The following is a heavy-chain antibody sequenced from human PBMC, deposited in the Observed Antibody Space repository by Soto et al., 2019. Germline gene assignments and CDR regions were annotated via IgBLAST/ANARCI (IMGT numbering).Heavy chain of an antibody. D-gene: IGHD2-15*01. Sequence: ELQLVESGGGLVKPGGSLRLSCAGSGFTFSSRSMNWVRQTPGKGLEWVSSISSTIHHTQYGDSVRGRFTISRDNAKNSLYLQMDSLRAEDTAVYYCVPDVVVIAAKGYWGQGTVVIVSS. CDR1: GFTFSSRS. CDR2: ISSTIHHT. V-gene: IGHV3-21*02. J-gene: IGHJ4*02. CDR3: VPDVVVIAAKGY.